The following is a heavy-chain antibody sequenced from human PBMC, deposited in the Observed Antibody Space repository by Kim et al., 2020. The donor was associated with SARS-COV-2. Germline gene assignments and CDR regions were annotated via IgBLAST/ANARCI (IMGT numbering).Heavy chain of an antibody. CDR2: IWYDGSNK. V-gene: IGHV3-33*06. Sequence: GGSLRLSCAASGFTFSSYGMHWVRQAPGKGLEWVAVIWYDGSNKYYADSVKGRFTISRDNSKNTLYLQMNSLRAEDTAVYYCAKDAPQYSSGWFSFLDPWGQGTLVTVSS. J-gene: IGHJ5*02. D-gene: IGHD6-19*01. CDR3: AKDAPQYSSGWFSFLDP. CDR1: GFTFSSYG.